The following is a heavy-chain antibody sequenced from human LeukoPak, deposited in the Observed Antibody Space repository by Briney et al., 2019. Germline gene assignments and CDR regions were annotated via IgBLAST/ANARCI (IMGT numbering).Heavy chain of an antibody. CDR1: GFTFSSYG. V-gene: IGHV3-33*01. D-gene: IGHD3-10*01. Sequence: PGGSLRLSCAASGFTFSSYGMHWVRQAPGKGLEWVAVIWYDGSNKYYADSVKGRFTISRDNSKNTLYLQMNSLRAEDTAVYYCAREGRFHGSGSDWFDPWGQGTLVTVSS. CDR2: IWYDGSNK. CDR3: AREGRFHGSGSDWFDP. J-gene: IGHJ5*02.